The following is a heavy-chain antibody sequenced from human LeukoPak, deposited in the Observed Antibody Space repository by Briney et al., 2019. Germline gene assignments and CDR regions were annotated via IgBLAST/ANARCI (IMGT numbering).Heavy chain of an antibody. V-gene: IGHV3-7*01. Sequence: PGGSLRLSCAASGFTFSSYWMSWVRQAPGKGLEWVANIKQDGSEKYYVDPVKGRFTISRDNAKNSLYLQMNSLRAEDTAVYYCAREVDYGDYDPLFDYWGQGTLVTVSS. CDR3: AREVDYGDYDPLFDY. D-gene: IGHD4-17*01. CDR1: GFTFSSYW. CDR2: IKQDGSEK. J-gene: IGHJ4*02.